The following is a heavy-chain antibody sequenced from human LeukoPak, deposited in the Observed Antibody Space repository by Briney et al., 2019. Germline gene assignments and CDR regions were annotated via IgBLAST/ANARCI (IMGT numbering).Heavy chain of an antibody. CDR1: GYTFISYG. D-gene: IGHD3-3*01. CDR3: ARAPGPPDYDFWSGYTYYYYYMDV. CDR2: ISAYNGNT. J-gene: IGHJ6*03. Sequence: ASVKVSCKASGYTFISYGINWVRQAPGQGLEWMGWISAYNGNTNYAQKFQGGVTITTDTSTSTAYMELRSLRSDDTAVYYCARAPGPPDYDFWSGYTYYYYYMDVWGKGTTVTVSS. V-gene: IGHV1-18*01.